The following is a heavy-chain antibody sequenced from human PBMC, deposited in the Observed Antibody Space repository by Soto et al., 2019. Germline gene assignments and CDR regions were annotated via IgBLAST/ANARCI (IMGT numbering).Heavy chain of an antibody. D-gene: IGHD3-16*01. CDR3: AKCDGRLGELRGNWFDP. Sequence: EVQLLESGGGLVQPGGSLRLSCAASGFTFSSYAMSWVRQAPGKGLEWVSAISGSGGSTYYADSVKGRFTISRDNSKNTVYLQMNSLRAEDTAVYYCAKCDGRLGELRGNWFDPWGQGTLVTFSS. CDR2: ISGSGGST. CDR1: GFTFSSYA. J-gene: IGHJ5*02. V-gene: IGHV3-23*01.